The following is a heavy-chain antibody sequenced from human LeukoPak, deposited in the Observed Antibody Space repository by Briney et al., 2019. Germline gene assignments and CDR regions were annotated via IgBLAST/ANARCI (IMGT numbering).Heavy chain of an antibody. J-gene: IGHJ5*02. CDR3: ASHPHYYGSGSYYKGDWFDP. Sequence: ASVKVSCKASGYTFTSYGISWVRQAPGQGLEWMGGIIPIFGTANYAQKFQGRVTTTADKSTSTAYMELSSLRSEDTAVYYCASHPHYYGSGSYYKGDWFDPWGQGTLVTVSS. V-gene: IGHV1-69*06. CDR2: IIPIFGTA. D-gene: IGHD3-10*01. CDR1: GYTFTSYG.